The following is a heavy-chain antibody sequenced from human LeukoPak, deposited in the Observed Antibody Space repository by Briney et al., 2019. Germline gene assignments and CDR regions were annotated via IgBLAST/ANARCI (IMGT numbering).Heavy chain of an antibody. CDR3: ARDLGTYVSTPL. D-gene: IGHD3-10*02. J-gene: IGHJ3*01. V-gene: IGHV4-31*03. CDR2: IYNRGST. CDR1: GGSISSGGYF. Sequence: PSETLSLTCTVSGGSISSGGYFWSWIRQHPGKGLEWIGYIYNRGSTHYSPPLRSRITISVDSSKNKFSLQLTSVTAADTAVYYCARDLGTYVSTPLWGQGTMVTVSS.